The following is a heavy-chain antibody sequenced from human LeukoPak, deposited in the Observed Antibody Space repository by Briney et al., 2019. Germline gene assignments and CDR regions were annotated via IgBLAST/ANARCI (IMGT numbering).Heavy chain of an antibody. D-gene: IGHD3-9*01. Sequence: TGGSLRLSCAASGFTFSTYAMSWVRQAPGKGLEWVSAISGSGGSTYYADSVKGRFTISRDNSKNTLYLQMNSLRAEDTAVYYCAKLFGNILTGYFDYWGQGTLVTVSS. CDR1: GFTFSTYA. CDR2: ISGSGGST. V-gene: IGHV3-23*01. J-gene: IGHJ4*02. CDR3: AKLFGNILTGYFDY.